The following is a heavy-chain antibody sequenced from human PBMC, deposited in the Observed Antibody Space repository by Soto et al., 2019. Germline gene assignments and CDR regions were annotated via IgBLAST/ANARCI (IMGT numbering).Heavy chain of an antibody. D-gene: IGHD1-26*01. Sequence: SLSLTCAITGDSVSSNSAGWSWVRQSPSRGLEWLGRTYYRSKWYYEYAVSVRGRITINPDTSKNQYSLQLNSVTPEDTAVYFCARGEQYSGRIFDYWGQGTLVTVSS. CDR2: TYYRSKWYY. J-gene: IGHJ4*01. CDR1: GDSVSSNSAG. CDR3: ARGEQYSGRIFDY. V-gene: IGHV6-1*01.